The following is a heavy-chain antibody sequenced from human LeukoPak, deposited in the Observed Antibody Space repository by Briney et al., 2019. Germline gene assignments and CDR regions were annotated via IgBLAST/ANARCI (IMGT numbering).Heavy chain of an antibody. CDR3: ARGGVSMIVPIF. Sequence: PGGSLRLSCAAPGFTVSSNYMSWVRQAPGKGLEWVSVIYSGGSTYYADSVKGRFTISRDNSKNALYLQMSSLRAEDTALYYCARGGVSMIVPIFWGQGTLVTVSS. CDR2: IYSGGST. J-gene: IGHJ4*02. CDR1: GFTVSSNY. V-gene: IGHV3-53*01. D-gene: IGHD3-22*01.